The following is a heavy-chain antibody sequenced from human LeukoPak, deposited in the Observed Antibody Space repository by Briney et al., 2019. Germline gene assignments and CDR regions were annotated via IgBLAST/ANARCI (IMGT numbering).Heavy chain of an antibody. CDR2: INPNSGGT. V-gene: IGHV1-2*02. J-gene: IGHJ4*02. D-gene: IGHD3-10*01. CDR1: GYTFTGYY. Sequence: ASVKVSCKASGYTFTGYYMQWVRQAPGQGLEWMGWINPNSGGTNYAQKFQGRVTMTRDTSISTAYMELSRLRSDDTAVYYCARDRVSMVRGVTIGPFFDYWGQGTLVTVSS. CDR3: ARDRVSMVRGVTIGPFFDY.